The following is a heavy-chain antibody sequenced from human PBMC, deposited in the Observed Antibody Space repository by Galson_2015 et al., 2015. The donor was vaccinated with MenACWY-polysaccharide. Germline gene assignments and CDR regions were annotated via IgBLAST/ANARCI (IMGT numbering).Heavy chain of an antibody. J-gene: IGHJ4*02. CDR1: GFIFNNYD. D-gene: IGHD1-7*01. V-gene: IGHV3-23*01. Sequence: SLRLSCAASGFIFNNYDMSWVRQAPGKGLEWVSGVSGTGHSTYYADSVKGRFTISRDNSKNTLYLEMKILRADDTATYYCAKDIRILSRNYQFDSWGQGTLVTDSS. CDR2: VSGTGHST. CDR3: AKDIRILSRNYQFDS.